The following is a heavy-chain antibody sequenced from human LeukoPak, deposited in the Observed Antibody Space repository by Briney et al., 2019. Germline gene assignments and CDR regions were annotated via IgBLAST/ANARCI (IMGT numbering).Heavy chain of an antibody. CDR1: GYTFTGYY. Sequence: ASVKVSCKASGYTFTGYYMHWVPQAPGQGLEWMGYIYPNSGATKYAQKFQGRVTMTRDTSISTAYMELSGLGSDDTAVYYCGTLLSNGPFDYWGQGSLVTVSS. V-gene: IGHV1-2*02. CDR2: IYPNSGAT. J-gene: IGHJ4*02. CDR3: GTLLSNGPFDY.